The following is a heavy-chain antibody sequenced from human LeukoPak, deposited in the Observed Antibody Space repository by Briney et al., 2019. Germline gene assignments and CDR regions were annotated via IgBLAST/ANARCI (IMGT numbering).Heavy chain of an antibody. CDR3: AKSAFYDILTGYYIETYFDY. CDR2: ISGSGRSS. Sequence: LSGGSLRLSCAASGSGFTFGHYAMSWVRQAPGKGLEWVAAISGSGRSSYSADSVKGRFTISRDNSKNTLYVQMNSLRAEDTAVYYCAKSAFYDILTGYYIETYFDYWGQGTLVTVSS. D-gene: IGHD3-9*01. J-gene: IGHJ4*02. V-gene: IGHV3-23*01. CDR1: GSGFTFGHYA.